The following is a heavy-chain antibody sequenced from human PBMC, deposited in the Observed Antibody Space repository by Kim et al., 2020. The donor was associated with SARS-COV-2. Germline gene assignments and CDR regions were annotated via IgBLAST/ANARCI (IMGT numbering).Heavy chain of an antibody. CDR2: ISNDGSNK. Sequence: GGSLRLSCAASGFTFSSYGMHWVRQAPGKGLEWVAVISNDGSNKYYADSVKGRFTISRDNSKNTLYLQMNSLRAEDTAVYYCAKALHGNYYDSSGYYENDDYWGQGTLVTVSS. CDR1: GFTFSSYG. V-gene: IGHV3-30*18. CDR3: AKALHGNYYDSSGYYENDDY. D-gene: IGHD3-22*01. J-gene: IGHJ4*02.